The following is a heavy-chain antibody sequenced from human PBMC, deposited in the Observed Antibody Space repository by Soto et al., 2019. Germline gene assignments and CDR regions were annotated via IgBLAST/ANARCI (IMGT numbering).Heavy chain of an antibody. CDR2: IYYSGKT. Sequence: TLSLTCTVSGASSSSGGYYWSWIRQHPGKGLEWIGYIYYSGKTYYNPSLHSRVSIAVDTTENQFSLKLTSATAADTSVYYCARGSFSSSSSWFDPWGRGTLVTVYS. D-gene: IGHD6-6*01. V-gene: IGHV4-31*03. J-gene: IGHJ5*02. CDR3: ARGSFSSSSSWFDP. CDR1: GASSSSGGYY.